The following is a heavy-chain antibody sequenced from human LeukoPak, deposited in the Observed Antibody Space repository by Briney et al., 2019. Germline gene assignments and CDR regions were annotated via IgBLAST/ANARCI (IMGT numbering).Heavy chain of an antibody. CDR3: ARVGLDDAFDI. Sequence: GGSLRLSCAASGFTFITSWMSWLRQAPGKGLEWVAHIKQDGSEKYYVDSVKGRFTISRDNAKNSLYLQMNSLRAEDTAVYYCARVGLDDAFDIWGQGTMVTVSS. V-gene: IGHV3-7*01. CDR2: IKQDGSEK. J-gene: IGHJ3*02. D-gene: IGHD1-1*01. CDR1: GFTFITSW.